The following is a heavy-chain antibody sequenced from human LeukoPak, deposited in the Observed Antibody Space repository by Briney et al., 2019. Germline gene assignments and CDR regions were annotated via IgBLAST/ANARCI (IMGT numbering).Heavy chain of an antibody. CDR1: GGSFSGYY. Sequence: SETLSLTCAVYGGSFSGYYWSWIRQPPGKGLEWIGEINHSGSTNYNPSLKSRVTISVDTSKNQFSLKLSSVTAADTAVYYCARGQNRLRYFDWPPYFDYWGQGTLVTVSS. D-gene: IGHD3-9*01. J-gene: IGHJ4*02. CDR3: ARGQNRLRYFDWPPYFDY. CDR2: INHSGST. V-gene: IGHV4-34*01.